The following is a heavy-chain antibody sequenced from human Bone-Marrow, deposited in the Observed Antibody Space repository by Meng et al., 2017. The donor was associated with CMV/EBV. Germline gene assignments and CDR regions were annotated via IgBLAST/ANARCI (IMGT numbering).Heavy chain of an antibody. V-gene: IGHV1-18*01. J-gene: IGHJ4*02. Sequence: QVPVVQSGAEGKKPGASVKVSCKASCYHFTSYGIGWVRQAPGQGLEWMGWSSAYNGNTKYAQKLQGRVTMTTDTSTSTDSMELRSLISDDTAVYYCARCYSNRLPGGFDYWGQGTLVTVSS. CDR3: ARCYSNRLPGGFDY. CDR2: SSAYNGNT. CDR1: CYHFTSYG. D-gene: IGHD4-11*01.